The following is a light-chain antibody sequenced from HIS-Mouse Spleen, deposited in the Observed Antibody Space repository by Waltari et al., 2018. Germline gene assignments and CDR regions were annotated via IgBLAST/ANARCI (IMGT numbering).Light chain of an antibody. CDR3: CSYAGSSTFEV. V-gene: IGLV2-23*03. J-gene: IGLJ2*01. CDR1: SSDVGRYNL. Sequence: QSALTQPASVSGSPGQPITISCTGTSSDVGRYNLVSWYQQHPGKAPKLMIYEGSKRPSGVSNRFSGSKSGNTASLTISGLQAEDEADYYCCSYAGSSTFEVFGGGTKLTVL. CDR2: EGS.